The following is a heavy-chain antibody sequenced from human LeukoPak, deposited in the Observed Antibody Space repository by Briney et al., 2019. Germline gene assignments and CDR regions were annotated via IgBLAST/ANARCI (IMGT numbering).Heavy chain of an antibody. V-gene: IGHV3-30*18. CDR2: ISYDGSNK. Sequence: GGSLRLSCAASGFTFSSYGMHGVRQAPGKGREWVEVISYDGSNKYYADSVKGRFTISRDNSKNTLYLQMNSLRAEDTAVYYCAKEAENYYDSSGYYGYWGQGTLVTVSS. D-gene: IGHD3-22*01. CDR3: AKEAENYYDSSGYYGY. CDR1: GFTFSSYG. J-gene: IGHJ4*02.